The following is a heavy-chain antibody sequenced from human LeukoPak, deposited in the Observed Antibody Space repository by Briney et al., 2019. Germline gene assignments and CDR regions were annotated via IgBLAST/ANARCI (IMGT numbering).Heavy chain of an antibody. J-gene: IGHJ4*02. CDR1: GYSFTSYW. CDR3: ARLDSSGYYLMGFDY. CDR2: IYPGGSDT. Sequence: GESLKISCKGSGYSFTSYWIGWVRQMPGKGLEWMGIIYPGGSDTRYSPSFQGQVTISADKSISTAYLQWSSLKASDTAMYYCARLDSSGYYLMGFDYWGQGTLVTVSS. V-gene: IGHV5-51*01. D-gene: IGHD3-22*01.